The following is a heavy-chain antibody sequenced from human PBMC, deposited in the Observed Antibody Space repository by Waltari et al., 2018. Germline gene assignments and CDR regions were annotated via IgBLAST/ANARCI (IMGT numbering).Heavy chain of an antibody. Sequence: EVQLVESGGGLIQPGGSLRLSCAASGFTVSSNYVSWVRQAPGKGLEWVLVIDSGGSTYAADSVEGRFTISIDDSKNTLHLQMNSLRAEDSAVYYCARDQRYSSGSDYWGQGTLVTVSS. CDR1: GFTVSSNY. CDR3: ARDQRYSSGSDY. J-gene: IGHJ4*02. D-gene: IGHD6-19*01. V-gene: IGHV3-53*01. CDR2: IDSGGST.